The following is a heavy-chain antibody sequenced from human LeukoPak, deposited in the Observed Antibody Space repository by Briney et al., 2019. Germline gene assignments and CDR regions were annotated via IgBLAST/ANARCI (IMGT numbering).Heavy chain of an antibody. Sequence: SETLSLTCTVTVGFISSYYWSWIRQPPGKGLEWIGDIYYSGSTNYNPSLKSGVTISVDTSKDQFSLKLSSVTAADTAVYYCASQIPYYYDSSGYNFQHWGQGTLVTVSS. CDR2: IYYSGST. CDR1: VGFISSYY. CDR3: ASQIPYYYDSSGYNFQH. J-gene: IGHJ1*01. V-gene: IGHV4-59*01. D-gene: IGHD3-22*01.